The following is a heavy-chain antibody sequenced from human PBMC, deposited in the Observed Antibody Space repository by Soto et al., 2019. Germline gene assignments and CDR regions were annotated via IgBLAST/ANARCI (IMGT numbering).Heavy chain of an antibody. CDR3: AHTKDSSGFLNS. Sequence: SGPTLVNPTQTLTLTCSLSGFSLSAYGVRVIWFRQPPGETLEWLALIHWNDDKRYSPYLKSRLTITKDTSKNQVVLTLTNLDPLDTGTYFCAHTKDSSGFLNSWGQGILVTVSS. CDR2: IHWNDDK. CDR1: GFSLSAYGVR. V-gene: IGHV2-5*01. D-gene: IGHD3-22*01. J-gene: IGHJ4*02.